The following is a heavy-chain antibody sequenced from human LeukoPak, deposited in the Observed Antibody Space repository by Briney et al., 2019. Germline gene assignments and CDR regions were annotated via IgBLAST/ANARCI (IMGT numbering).Heavy chain of an antibody. CDR1: GGSISSSSYY. Sequence: SETLSLTCTVSGGSISSSSYYWGWIRQPPGKGLEWIGSIYYSGSTYYNPSLKSRVTISVDTSKNQFSLKLSSVTAADTAVYYCARPSVARYWYFDLWGRGTLVTVSS. CDR3: ARPSVARYWYFDL. J-gene: IGHJ2*01. V-gene: IGHV4-39*07. CDR2: IYYSGST. D-gene: IGHD5-12*01.